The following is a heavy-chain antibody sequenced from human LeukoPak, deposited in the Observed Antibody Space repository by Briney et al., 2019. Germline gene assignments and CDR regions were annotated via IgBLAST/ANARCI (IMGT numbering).Heavy chain of an antibody. CDR2: ISYDGSNK. J-gene: IGHJ5*02. CDR3: ARDRSYYGSGIDSTPDH. CDR1: GFTFSSYA. Sequence: GGSLRLSCAASGFTFSSYAMHWVRQAPGKGLEWVAVISYDGSNKYYADSVKGRFTISRDNSKNTLYLQMNSLRAEDTAFYYCARDRSYYGSGIDSTPDHWGQGTLVTVSS. D-gene: IGHD3-10*01. V-gene: IGHV3-30*04.